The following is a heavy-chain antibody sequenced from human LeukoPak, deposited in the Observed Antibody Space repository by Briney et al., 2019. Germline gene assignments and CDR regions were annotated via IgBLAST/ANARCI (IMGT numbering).Heavy chain of an antibody. CDR3: GKKLSGSYKGFDY. D-gene: IGHD1-26*01. J-gene: IGHJ4*02. Sequence: TGGSLRLSCAASGFTFSSYAMSWVRQAPGKGLEWVSGISDSGGTIYYADSVKGRFTISRDNSKNSLYLQMNSLRAEDTAVYYCGKKLSGSYKGFDYWGQGTLVTVSS. CDR1: GFTFSSYA. CDR2: ISDSGGTI. V-gene: IGHV3-23*01.